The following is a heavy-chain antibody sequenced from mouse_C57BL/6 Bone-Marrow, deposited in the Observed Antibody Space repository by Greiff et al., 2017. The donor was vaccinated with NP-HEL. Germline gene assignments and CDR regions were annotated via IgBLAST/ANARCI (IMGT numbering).Heavy chain of an antibody. CDR2: IDPANGNT. Sequence: EVQLVESVAELVRPGASVKLSCTASGFNIKNTYMHWVKQRPEQGLEWIGRIDPANGNTKYAPKFQGKATMTADTSSNTAYLQLSSLTSEDTAIYYGARAGYYYGSSPYFDYWGQGTTLTVSS. CDR3: ARAGYYYGSSPYFDY. J-gene: IGHJ2*01. CDR1: GFNIKNTY. V-gene: IGHV14-3*01. D-gene: IGHD1-1*01.